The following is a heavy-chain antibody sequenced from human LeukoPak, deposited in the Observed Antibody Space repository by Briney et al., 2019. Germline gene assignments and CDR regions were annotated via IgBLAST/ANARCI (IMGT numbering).Heavy chain of an antibody. D-gene: IGHD6-19*01. J-gene: IGHJ6*02. CDR2: IVPIFGTA. V-gene: IGHV1-69*13. Sequence: SVKVSCKASGGTFSSYAISWVRQAPGQGLEWMGGIVPIFGTANYAQKFQGRVTITADESTSTAYMELSSLRSEDTAVYYCARGSEVAVAGPVWYYYGMDVWGQGTTVTVSS. CDR1: GGTFSSYA. CDR3: ARGSEVAVAGPVWYYYGMDV.